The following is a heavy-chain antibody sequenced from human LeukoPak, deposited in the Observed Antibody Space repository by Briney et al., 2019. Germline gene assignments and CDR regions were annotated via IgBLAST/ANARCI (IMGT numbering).Heavy chain of an antibody. CDR1: GGIFSTSA. CDR3: ASGYYYGSSSYYHTGYLDH. V-gene: IGHV1-69*05. D-gene: IGHD3-10*01. Sequence: SVKVSCKASGGIFSTSAISWVRQAPGHGLEWMGGISPISEIPDYALRLQGRVKITRDESTATAYMELPSLRSDDTAVYYCASGYYYGSSSYYHTGYLDHWAQGTLVTVSS. CDR2: ISPISEIP. J-gene: IGHJ4*02.